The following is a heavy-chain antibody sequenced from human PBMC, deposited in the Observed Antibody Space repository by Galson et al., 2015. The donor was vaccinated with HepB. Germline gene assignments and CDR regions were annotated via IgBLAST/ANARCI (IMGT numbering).Heavy chain of an antibody. Sequence: SETLSLTCAVYGGSFSGYYWSWIRQPPGKGLEWIGEINHSGSTNYNPSLKSRVTISVDTSKNQFSLKLSSVTAADTAVYYCASGRVVVVVAATGPLSKNWFDPWGQGTLVTVSS. V-gene: IGHV4-34*01. J-gene: IGHJ5*02. D-gene: IGHD2-15*01. CDR1: GGSFSGYY. CDR3: ASGRVVVVVAATGPLSKNWFDP. CDR2: INHSGST.